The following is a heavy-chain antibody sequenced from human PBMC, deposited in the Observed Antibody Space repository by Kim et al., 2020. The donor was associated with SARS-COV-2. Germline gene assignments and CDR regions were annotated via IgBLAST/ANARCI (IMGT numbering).Heavy chain of an antibody. J-gene: IGHJ4*02. CDR3: ARGQNFGRPPYYFDY. CDR1: GGSFSGYY. Sequence: SETLSLTCAVYGGSFSGYYWSWIRQPPGKGLEWIGEINHSGSTNYNPSLKSRVTISVDTSKNQFSLKLSSVTAADTAVYYCARGQNFGRPPYYFDYWGQGTLVTVSS. CDR2: INHSGST. V-gene: IGHV4-34*01. D-gene: IGHD3-3*01.